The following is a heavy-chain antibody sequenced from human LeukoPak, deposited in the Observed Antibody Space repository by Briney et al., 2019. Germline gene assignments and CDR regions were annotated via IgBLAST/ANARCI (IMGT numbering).Heavy chain of an antibody. J-gene: IGHJ4*02. D-gene: IGHD5-12*01. CDR1: GGSISSSSYY. Sequence: SGTLSLTCTVSGGSISSSSYYWGWIRQPPGKGLEWIGSIYYSGSTYYNPSLKSRVTISVDTSKNQFSLKLSSVTAADTAVYYCARAVGYSGYEYYFDYWGQGTLVTVSS. V-gene: IGHV4-39*07. CDR2: IYYSGST. CDR3: ARAVGYSGYEYYFDY.